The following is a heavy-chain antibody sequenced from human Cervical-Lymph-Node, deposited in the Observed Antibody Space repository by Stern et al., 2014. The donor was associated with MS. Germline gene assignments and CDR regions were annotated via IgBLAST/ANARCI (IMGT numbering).Heavy chain of an antibody. Sequence: EVQLEESGGGLVKPGGSLRLSCAASGFTFSNYRMNWVRQAPGKGLEWVSSISSSSTYIYYADSVKGRFTISRDNAKNSLYLQMNSLRAEDTAVYYCARVYDQYFDYWGQGTLVTVSS. V-gene: IGHV3-21*01. CDR3: ARVYDQYFDY. D-gene: IGHD2/OR15-2a*01. J-gene: IGHJ4*02. CDR1: GFTFSNYR. CDR2: ISSSSTYI.